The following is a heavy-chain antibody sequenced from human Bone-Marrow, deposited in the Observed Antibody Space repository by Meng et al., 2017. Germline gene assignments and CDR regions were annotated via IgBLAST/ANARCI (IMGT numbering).Heavy chain of an antibody. CDR2: IDYSGST. Sequence: QLQLQESGPGLVKPSDTPSLTCTVSGGSISSSSYYWGWIRQPPGKALEWTGSIDYSGSTYYNPSLKSRVTISADTSKNQFSLKLSSVTAADTAVYYCVRHKYNYGQSPFDYWGQGTLVTVSS. CDR3: VRHKYNYGQSPFDY. CDR1: GGSISSSSYY. D-gene: IGHD5-18*01. J-gene: IGHJ4*02. V-gene: IGHV4-39*01.